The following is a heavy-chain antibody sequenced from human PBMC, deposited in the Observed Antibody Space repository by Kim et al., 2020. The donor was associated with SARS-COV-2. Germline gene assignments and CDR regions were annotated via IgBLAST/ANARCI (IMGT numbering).Heavy chain of an antibody. J-gene: IGHJ5*02. V-gene: IGHV3-9*01. Sequence: GGSLRLSCAASGFTFDEHAMHWARQAPGKGLEWVSSISWNSGSIAYADSVKGRFTISRDNAKNSLYLQMNSLTPEDTAFYYCARDKYPLAGDCLDPWGQGTLVTVSS. CDR2: ISWNSGSI. D-gene: IGHD2-2*01. CDR3: ARDKYPLAGDCLDP. CDR1: GFTFDEHA.